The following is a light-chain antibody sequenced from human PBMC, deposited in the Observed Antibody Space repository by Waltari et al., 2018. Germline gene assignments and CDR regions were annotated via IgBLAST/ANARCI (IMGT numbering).Light chain of an antibody. CDR2: QGS. Sequence: SYEVIQPPSVSVSPGQTATITCSGDKLGGRPTSWYQQRPGQSPVLLIYQGSRRASGVPERFSGSRSGNTATLTISGTQTVDEADYYCQAWDRDGAVFGDGTKLTVL. J-gene: IGLJ2*01. V-gene: IGLV3-1*01. CDR3: QAWDRDGAV. CDR1: KLGGRP.